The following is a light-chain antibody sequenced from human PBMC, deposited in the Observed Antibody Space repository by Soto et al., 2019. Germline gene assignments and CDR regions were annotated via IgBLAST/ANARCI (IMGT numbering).Light chain of an antibody. CDR3: IQSTQLPPT. V-gene: IGKV2D-29*02. Sequence: DVVMTQTPLSLSVAPGQPASISCKSSQRLLHITGETFLFWYLQKPGQSPQLLIYGVSTRVSGVPDRFSGSGSGTDFTLEISRVETDDVGIYYCIQSTQLPPTFGQGTRLGIE. CDR1: QRLLHITGETF. CDR2: GVS. J-gene: IGKJ5*01.